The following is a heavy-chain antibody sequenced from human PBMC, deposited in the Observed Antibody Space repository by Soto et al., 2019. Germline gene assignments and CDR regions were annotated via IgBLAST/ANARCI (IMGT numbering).Heavy chain of an antibody. V-gene: IGHV1-46*03. CDR2: INPSGGST. CDR3: ARGEAAAGIDY. CDR1: GYSLSFYG. D-gene: IGHD6-13*01. J-gene: IGHJ4*02. Sequence: ASVKVSCEASGYSLSFYGMNWVRQAPGQGLEWMGIINPSGGSTSYAQKFQGRVTMTRDTSTSTVYMELSSLRSEDTAVYYCARGEAAAGIDYWGQGTLVTVSS.